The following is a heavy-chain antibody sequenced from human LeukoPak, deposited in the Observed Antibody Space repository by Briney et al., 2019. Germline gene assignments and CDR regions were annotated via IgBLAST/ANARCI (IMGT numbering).Heavy chain of an antibody. Sequence: SVKVSCKASGFTFTSSAMQWVRQARGQRLEWIGWIVVGSGNTNYAQKFQERVTITRDMSTSTAYMELSSLRSEDTAVYYCAACVFEGTYCAFDIWGQGTMVTVSS. J-gene: IGHJ3*02. CDR1: GFTFTSSA. CDR3: AACVFEGTYCAFDI. V-gene: IGHV1-58*02. CDR2: IVVGSGNT. D-gene: IGHD1-26*01.